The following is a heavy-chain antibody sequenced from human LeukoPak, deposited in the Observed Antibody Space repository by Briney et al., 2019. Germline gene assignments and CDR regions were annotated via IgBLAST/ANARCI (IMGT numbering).Heavy chain of an antibody. D-gene: IGHD3-22*01. CDR2: ISGSGGGT. Sequence: PGGSLRLSCAASGFTFSSYAMHWVRQAPGKGLEWVSAISGSGGGTYYADSVKGRFTISRDNSKNTLYLQMNSLRAEDTAVYYCAKLGLYYYDSSGYLNYWGQGTLVTVSS. J-gene: IGHJ4*02. CDR1: GFTFSSYA. CDR3: AKLGLYYYDSSGYLNY. V-gene: IGHV3-23*01.